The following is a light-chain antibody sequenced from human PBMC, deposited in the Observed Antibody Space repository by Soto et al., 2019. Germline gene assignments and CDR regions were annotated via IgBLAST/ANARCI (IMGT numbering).Light chain of an antibody. CDR1: QTINNY. Sequence: DIQMTQSPSSLSASVGDRVTISCRASQTINNYLNWYQQKPGKAPKLLLYAASSLQSGVPSRFSGSGIGTEFTLTISSLQPEDFATYYCLQYHTYPWTFGQGTTVEI. J-gene: IGKJ1*01. V-gene: IGKV1-17*01. CDR3: LQYHTYPWT. CDR2: AAS.